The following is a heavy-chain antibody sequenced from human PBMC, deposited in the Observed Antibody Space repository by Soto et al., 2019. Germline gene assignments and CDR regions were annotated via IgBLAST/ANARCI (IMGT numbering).Heavy chain of an antibody. Sequence: SETLSLTCAVSGYSISSGYYWGWIRQPPGKGLEWIGSIYHSGSTYYNPSLKSRVTISVDTSKNQFSLRLSPVTAADTAVYYCARAGYCSSTSCERDYYYYGMDVWGQGTTVTVSS. J-gene: IGHJ6*02. V-gene: IGHV4-38-2*01. CDR2: IYHSGST. CDR1: GYSISSGYY. D-gene: IGHD2-2*01. CDR3: ARAGYCSSTSCERDYYYYGMDV.